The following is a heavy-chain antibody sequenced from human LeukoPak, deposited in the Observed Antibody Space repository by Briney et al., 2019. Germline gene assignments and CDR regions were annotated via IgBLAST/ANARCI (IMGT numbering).Heavy chain of an antibody. CDR1: GGSISSYY. CDR2: IYYSGST. CDR3: ARRGDCFDY. J-gene: IGHJ4*02. Sequence: SETLSLTCTVSGGSISSYYWSWIRQPPGKGLEWIGYIYYSGSTNYNPSLKSRVTISVDTSKNQFSLKLSSVTAADTAVYYCARRGDCFDYWGQGTLVTVSS. V-gene: IGHV4-59*08.